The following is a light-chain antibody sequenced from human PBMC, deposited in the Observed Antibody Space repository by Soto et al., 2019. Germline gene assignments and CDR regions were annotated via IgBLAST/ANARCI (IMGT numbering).Light chain of an antibody. CDR2: GAS. Sequence: IVWTHSPATLSWPPSQPVPLPCTSRQSPTTTLALSQHQPGQAPTPLMPGASNTASRAPVPSSGSGSGTDFTLTITRLEPEDFALYSCQQYRGSTNTFGLGTRLEI. CDR3: QQYRGSTNT. V-gene: IGKV3-20*01. J-gene: IGKJ5*01. CDR1: QSPTTT.